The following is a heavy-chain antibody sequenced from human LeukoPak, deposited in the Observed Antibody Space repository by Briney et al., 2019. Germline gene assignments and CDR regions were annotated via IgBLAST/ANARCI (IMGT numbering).Heavy chain of an antibody. Sequence: GSLRLSCAASGFTFSSYWMHWVRQAPGKGLVWVSRINSDGSSTSYADSVKGRFTISRDNAKNSLYLQMNSLRAEDTAVYYCARANVRGVYFDYWGQGTLVTVSS. J-gene: IGHJ4*02. CDR1: GFTFSSYW. V-gene: IGHV3-74*01. CDR2: INSDGSST. D-gene: IGHD3-10*02. CDR3: ARANVRGVYFDY.